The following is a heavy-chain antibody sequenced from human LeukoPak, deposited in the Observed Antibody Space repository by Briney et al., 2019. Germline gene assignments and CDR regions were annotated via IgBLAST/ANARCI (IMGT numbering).Heavy chain of an antibody. V-gene: IGHV3-74*01. CDR1: GFTFSDYW. CDR3: AKISTPIPAAGAMDN. Sequence: GSLRLSSAASGFTFSDYWMHWVRQAPGKGLVWVSQSTSYGSGTSYADSVKGRFTISRDNSKSTLYLQMNGLRAEDTAVYYCAKISTPIPAAGAMDNWGQGTLVTVSS. J-gene: IGHJ4*02. D-gene: IGHD6-13*01. CDR2: STSYGSGT.